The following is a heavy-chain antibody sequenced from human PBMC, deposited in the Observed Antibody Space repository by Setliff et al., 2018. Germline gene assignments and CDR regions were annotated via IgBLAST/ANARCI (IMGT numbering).Heavy chain of an antibody. V-gene: IGHV4-30-4*08. CDR2: IYSSGST. Sequence: LSLTCTVSGGSISSGSYYWSWIRQPPGKGLEWIGYIYSSGSTYYNPSLKSRVSISVDTSKNQFSLKLNSVTATDTAVYYCARDLGHGGDSDYWGQGILVTVSS. CDR3: ARDLGHGGDSDY. D-gene: IGHD2-21*02. CDR1: GGSISSGSYY. J-gene: IGHJ4*02.